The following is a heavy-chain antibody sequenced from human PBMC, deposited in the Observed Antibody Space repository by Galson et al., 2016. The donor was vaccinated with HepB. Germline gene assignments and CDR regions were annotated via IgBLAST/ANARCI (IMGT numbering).Heavy chain of an antibody. CDR1: GFTFSNYA. CDR3: AKLAGDRLDRWYFHY. J-gene: IGHJ4*02. Sequence: SLRLSCAASGFTFSNYAMSWVRQPPGRGPEWVSDFTNTASGSTTYYADSVTGRFTISSDNSRNTVFLQMSSLRVEDTAIYYCAKLAGDRLDRWYFHYWGPGTLVTVSS. V-gene: IGHV3-23*01. D-gene: IGHD6-19*01. CDR2: FTNTASGSTT.